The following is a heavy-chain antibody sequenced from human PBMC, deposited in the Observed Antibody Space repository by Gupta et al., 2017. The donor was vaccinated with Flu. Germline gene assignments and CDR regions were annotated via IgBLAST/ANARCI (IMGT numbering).Heavy chain of an antibody. CDR1: GGTFSSYA. CDR2: IIPIFGTA. CDR3: ARHFPGEEGDIVVVPELNYYHYYGMDV. Sequence: QVQLVQSGAEVKKPGSSVKVSCKASGGTFSSYAISWVRQAPGQGLEWMGGIIPIFGTANYAQKFQGRVTITADESTSTAYMELSSLRSEDTAVYYCARHFPGEEGDIVVVPELNYYHYYGMDVWGQGTTVTVSS. J-gene: IGHJ6*02. D-gene: IGHD2-2*01. V-gene: IGHV1-69*01.